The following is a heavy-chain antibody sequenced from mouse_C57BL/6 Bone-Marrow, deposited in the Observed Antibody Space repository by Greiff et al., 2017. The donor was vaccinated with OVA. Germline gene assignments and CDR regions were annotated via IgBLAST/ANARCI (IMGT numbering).Heavy chain of an antibody. CDR1: GYTFTSYW. CDR2: INPGSGYT. V-gene: IGHV1-7*01. D-gene: IGHD1-1*01. CDR3: AKYANWSGNGYGFAD. J-gene: IGHJ3*01. Sequence: QVQLKQSGAELAKPGASVKLSCKASGYTFTSYWMHWVKQRPGQGLEWIGYINPGSGYTKYNQKFKDKATLTADKSSSTAYMQLSSLTHEDSAVFYGAKYANWSGNGYGFADWGQGTLVTVAA.